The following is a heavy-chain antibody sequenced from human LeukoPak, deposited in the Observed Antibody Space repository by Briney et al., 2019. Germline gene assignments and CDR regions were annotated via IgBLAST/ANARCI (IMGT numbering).Heavy chain of an antibody. CDR2: ISAYNGNT. CDR3: AKVGSTPDDAFDI. V-gene: IGHV1-18*01. D-gene: IGHD2-15*01. CDR1: GYTFTSYD. J-gene: IGHJ3*02. Sequence: ASVEVSCKASGYTFTSYDINWVRQATGQGLEWMGWISAYNGNTNYAQKLQGRVTMTTDTSTSTAYMELRSLRSDDTAVYYCAKVGSTPDDAFDIWGQGTMVTVSS.